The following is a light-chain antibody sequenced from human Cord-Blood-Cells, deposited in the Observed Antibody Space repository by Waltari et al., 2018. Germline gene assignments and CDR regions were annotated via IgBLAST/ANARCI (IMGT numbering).Light chain of an antibody. V-gene: IGLV2-18*02. Sequence: QSALTQPPSVSGSPAQSVTISCTGTSSDVGSSTRVSWYQQPPGTSPHLMFDEVSKRPSGVPGRFSWSKSGNTASLTISGLQAEDEADYYCSSYTSSSTWVFGGGTKLTVL. J-gene: IGLJ3*02. CDR3: SSYTSSSTWV. CDR2: EVS. CDR1: SSDVGSSTR.